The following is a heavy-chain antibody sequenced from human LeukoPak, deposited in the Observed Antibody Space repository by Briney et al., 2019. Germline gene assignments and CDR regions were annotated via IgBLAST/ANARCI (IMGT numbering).Heavy chain of an antibody. CDR3: AREGSVEGFGY. CDR1: GFTVSSKY. Sequence: GSLRLSCAASGFTVSSKYLSWVRQAPGKGLEWVSVIYSGGSTYYADSVKGRFTISRDNSKNTLYLQMNSLRAEDTAVYYWAREGSVEGFGYWGQGTLVTVSS. J-gene: IGHJ4*02. D-gene: IGHD3-10*01. V-gene: IGHV3-66*01. CDR2: IYSGGST.